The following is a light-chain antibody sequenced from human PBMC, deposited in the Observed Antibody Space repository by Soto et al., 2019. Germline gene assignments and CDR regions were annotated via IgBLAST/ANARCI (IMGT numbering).Light chain of an antibody. CDR1: SSDVGAYTF. CDR2: DVG. Sequence: QSALTQPASVSGSPGQSITISCTGTSSDVGAYTFVSWYQQHPDKVPKLMIFDVGRRPSVVSDRFSGSTSGNTAFLPISGFQPDDEADYYCSSYTSSSTHVFGSGTKLTVL. CDR3: SSYTSSSTHV. J-gene: IGLJ1*01. V-gene: IGLV2-14*03.